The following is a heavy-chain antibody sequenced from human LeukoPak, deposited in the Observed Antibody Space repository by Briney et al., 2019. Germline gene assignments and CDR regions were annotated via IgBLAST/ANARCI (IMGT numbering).Heavy chain of an antibody. CDR3: ATIPDPVRIAAFP. CDR2: IRYDGSNK. V-gene: IGHV3-30*02. Sequence: GGSLRLSCAASGFTFSSYGMHWVRQAPGKGLEWVAFIRYDGSNKYYADSVKGRFTISRDNSKNTLYLQMNSLRAEDTAVYYCATIPDPVRIAAFPWGQGTLVTVSS. D-gene: IGHD6-13*01. J-gene: IGHJ5*02. CDR1: GFTFSSYG.